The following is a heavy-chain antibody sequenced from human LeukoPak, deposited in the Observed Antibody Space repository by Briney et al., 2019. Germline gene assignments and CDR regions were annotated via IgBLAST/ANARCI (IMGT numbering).Heavy chain of an antibody. J-gene: IGHJ4*02. Sequence: PGGSLRLSCAASGFTFSNAWMSWVRQAPGKGLEWVAVISYDGSNKYYADSVKGRVIISRDNSKNTLYLQMNSLRAEDTAVYYCARDSSYGSGRRRPTNFDYWGQGTLVTVSS. D-gene: IGHD3-10*01. V-gene: IGHV3-30-3*01. CDR3: ARDSSYGSGRRRPTNFDY. CDR1: GFTFSNAW. CDR2: ISYDGSNK.